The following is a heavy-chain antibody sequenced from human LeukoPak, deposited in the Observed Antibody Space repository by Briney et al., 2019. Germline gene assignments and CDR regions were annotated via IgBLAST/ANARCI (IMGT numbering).Heavy chain of an antibody. D-gene: IGHD6-25*01. CDR2: IYYSGSA. CDR1: GGSISDSNYY. J-gene: IGHJ5*02. CDR3: ARQSTIAAARIDP. Sequence: SQTLSLTCTVSGGSISDSNYYWGWIRQPPGRGLEWIGNIYYSGSAYYSPSLKSRVTVSVDTSKNQFSLKLNSVTAADTAVYYCARQSTIAAARIDPWGQGTLVTVSS. V-gene: IGHV4-39*01.